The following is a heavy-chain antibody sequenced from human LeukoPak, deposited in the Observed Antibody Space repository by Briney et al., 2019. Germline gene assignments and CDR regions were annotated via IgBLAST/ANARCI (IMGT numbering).Heavy chain of an antibody. CDR2: IYYSGST. V-gene: IGHV4-39*07. CDR1: GGSISSSSYY. Sequence: PSETLSLTCTVSGGSISSSSYYWGWIRQPPGKGLEWIGSIYYSGSTYYNPSLKSRVTISVDTSKNHFSLKLSSVTAADTAFYYCARSEDCGTSSCYWFDSWGQGTLVTVSS. CDR3: ARSEDCGTSSCYWFDS. D-gene: IGHD2-2*01. J-gene: IGHJ5*01.